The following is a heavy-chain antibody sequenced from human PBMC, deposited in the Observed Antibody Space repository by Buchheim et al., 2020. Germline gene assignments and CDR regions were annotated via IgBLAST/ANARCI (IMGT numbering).Heavy chain of an antibody. CDR3: AKDLVATAGL. CDR1: RFIFSTYG. Sequence: QGRLVASGGGVVQPGRSLRLSCEASRFIFSTYGMHWVRQAPGKGLEWVAVISYDGKYKSYADSVKGRFTISRDNANSTLYLQMNNLTPEDTATYFCAKDLVATAGLWGQGT. D-gene: IGHD6-13*01. J-gene: IGHJ4*02. V-gene: IGHV3-30*18. CDR2: ISYDGKYK.